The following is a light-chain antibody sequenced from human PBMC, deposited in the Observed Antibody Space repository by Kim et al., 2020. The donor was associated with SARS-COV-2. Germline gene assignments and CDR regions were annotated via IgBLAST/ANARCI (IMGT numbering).Light chain of an antibody. CDR3: SSYTSSSTYWV. V-gene: IGLV2-14*01. CDR2: DVS. Sequence: QSALTQPASVSRSPGQSITISCTGTSSDVGGYNYVSWYQQHPGKAPKLMIYDVSKRPSGVSNRFSGSKSGNTASLTISGLQAEDEADYYCSSYTSSSTYWVFGGGTQLTVL. CDR1: SSDVGGYNY. J-gene: IGLJ3*02.